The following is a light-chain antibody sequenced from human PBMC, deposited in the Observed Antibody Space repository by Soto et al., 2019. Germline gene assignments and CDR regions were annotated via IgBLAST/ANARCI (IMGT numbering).Light chain of an antibody. J-gene: IGLJ1*01. CDR2: DDG. V-gene: IGLV3-21*02. Sequence: SYELTQPPSVSVAPGQTAMITCGGNNIGGKSLHWYQQKPGQAPVLVVYDDGDRPSGIPERFSGSNSGNTATLTISRVEAGDEADYYCQVWDNNYDHYVFGTGTKVTV. CDR1: NIGGKS. CDR3: QVWDNNYDHYV.